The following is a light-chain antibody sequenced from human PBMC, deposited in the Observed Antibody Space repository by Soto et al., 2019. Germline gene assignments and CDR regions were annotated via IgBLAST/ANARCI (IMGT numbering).Light chain of an antibody. Sequence: DIVMPQSPDSLAVSLRERATIHCNSSQTVLDSFNNKVYLTWYQQKPGQPPKLFIYWASTREFGVPDRVSGSGSGTDFTLTISSLKAEDVEVYYCQQYYSTPRTFGHGTKVDIK. CDR1: QTVLDSFNNKVY. CDR2: WAS. CDR3: QQYYSTPRT. J-gene: IGKJ1*01. V-gene: IGKV4-1*01.